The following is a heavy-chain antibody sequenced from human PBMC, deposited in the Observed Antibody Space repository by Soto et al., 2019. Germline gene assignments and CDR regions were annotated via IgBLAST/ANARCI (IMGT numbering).Heavy chain of an antibody. CDR1: GGSISSGGYS. Sequence: SETLSLTCAVSGGSISSGGYSWSWIRQPPGKGLEWIGYIYHSGSTYYNPSLKSRVTISVDRSKNQFSLKLSSVTAADTAVYYFARAYYVGGGFCFAPWGQGTWVPVSS. D-gene: IGHD3-22*01. J-gene: IGHJ5*02. CDR2: IYHSGST. CDR3: ARAYYVGGGFCFAP. V-gene: IGHV4-30-2*01.